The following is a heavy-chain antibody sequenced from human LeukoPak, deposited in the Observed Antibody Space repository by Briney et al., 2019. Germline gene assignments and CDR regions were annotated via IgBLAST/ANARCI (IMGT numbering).Heavy chain of an antibody. CDR3: AREDYYDSSGYYGTDY. CDR2: ISAYNGNT. J-gene: IGHJ4*02. Sequence: ASVKVSCKASGYTFTSCGISWVPHAPGQGLEWRGWISAYNGNTNYAQNLQGRVTITTDTSTSTAYMELRSLRSDDTAVYYCAREDYYDSSGYYGTDYWGQGTLVTVSS. CDR1: GYTFTSCG. V-gene: IGHV1-18*01. D-gene: IGHD3-22*01.